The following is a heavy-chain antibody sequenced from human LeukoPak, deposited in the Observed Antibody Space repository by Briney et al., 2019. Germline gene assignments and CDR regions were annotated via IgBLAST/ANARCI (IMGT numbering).Heavy chain of an antibody. J-gene: IGHJ4*02. CDR3: ARDRGYSYQFDY. CDR1: GGSITSGDYY. CDR2: IYYSGST. V-gene: IGHV4-30-4*01. D-gene: IGHD5-18*01. Sequence: MTSQTLSLTCTVSGGSITSGDYYWSWIRQPPGKGLEWIGYIYYSGSTYYNPSLKSRVTISLDTSKNQFSLKLSSVTAADTAVYYCARDRGYSYQFDYWGQGTLVTVSS.